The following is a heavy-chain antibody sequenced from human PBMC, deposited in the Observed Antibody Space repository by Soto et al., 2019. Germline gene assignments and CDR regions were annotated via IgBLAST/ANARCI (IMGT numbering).Heavy chain of an antibody. CDR2: ISAYNGNT. J-gene: IGHJ6*02. CDR1: GYTFTNYE. V-gene: IGHV1-18*01. D-gene: IGHD3-16*01. Sequence: QVQLVQSGGEVKRPGASVKVSCKASGYTFTNYEINWVRQAPGQGLEWMGWISAYNGNTKYAQKFQGRVTITTDTSTTTAYRDLRDLKADDTAVYYCAKGGRLGDYVRWGGPRDYSYEGMAVLGQGTTVTVSS. CDR3: AKGGRLGDYVRWGGPRDYSYEGMAV.